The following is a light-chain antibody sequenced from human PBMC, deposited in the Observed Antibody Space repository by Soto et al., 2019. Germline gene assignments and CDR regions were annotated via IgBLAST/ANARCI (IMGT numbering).Light chain of an antibody. V-gene: IGLV2-14*01. J-gene: IGLJ1*01. CDR2: EVS. Sequence: QSALTQPASVSGSPGQSITISCTGTSSDVGGYNSVSWYLQHPGKAPKLMIYEVSNRPSGVSNRFSGSKSGNTASLTISGLQAEDEADYYCISYASSSTYVFGTGTQLTVL. CDR1: SSDVGGYNS. CDR3: ISYASSSTYV.